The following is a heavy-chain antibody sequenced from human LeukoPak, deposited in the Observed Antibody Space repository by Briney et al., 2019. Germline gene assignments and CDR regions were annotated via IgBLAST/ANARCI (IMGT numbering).Heavy chain of an antibody. Sequence: SETLSLTRAVYGGSFSGYYWSWIRQPPGKGLEWIGEINHSGSTNYNPSLKSRVTISVDTSKNQFSLKLSSVTAADTAVYYCARERRVVVPAVGARCYYYYMDVWGKGTTVTVSS. CDR2: INHSGST. D-gene: IGHD2-2*01. J-gene: IGHJ6*03. CDR1: GGSFSGYY. V-gene: IGHV4-34*01. CDR3: ARERRVVVPAVGARCYYYYMDV.